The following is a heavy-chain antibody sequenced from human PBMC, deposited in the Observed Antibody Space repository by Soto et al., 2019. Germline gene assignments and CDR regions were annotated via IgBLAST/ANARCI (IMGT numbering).Heavy chain of an antibody. J-gene: IGHJ4*02. D-gene: IGHD2-2*01. CDR3: AKGGLGYCSSTSCRTTHFDY. Sequence: PGGSLRLSCVASGFTFSIYHFSWVRQAPGKGLEWVSSIRDNGATTYYADSVKGRFTISRDNSKNTLYLQMNSLRAEDTAVYYCAKGGLGYCSSTSCRTTHFDYWGQGTLVTVSS. CDR2: IRDNGATT. V-gene: IGHV3-23*01. CDR1: GFTFSIYH.